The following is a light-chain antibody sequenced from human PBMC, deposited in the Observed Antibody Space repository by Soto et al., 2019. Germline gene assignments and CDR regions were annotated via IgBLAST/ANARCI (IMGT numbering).Light chain of an antibody. CDR1: SSDVGNYIF. CDR2: DIN. Sequence: VLTQPASVSGSPGQSITISCTGTSSDVGNYIFVSWYRQHPGKAPKLMIYDINNRPSGVSNRFSGSKSGNTASLTISGLQAEDEADYYCVSYTSSSNYVFGTGTKVTVL. CDR3: VSYTSSSNYV. J-gene: IGLJ1*01. V-gene: IGLV2-14*01.